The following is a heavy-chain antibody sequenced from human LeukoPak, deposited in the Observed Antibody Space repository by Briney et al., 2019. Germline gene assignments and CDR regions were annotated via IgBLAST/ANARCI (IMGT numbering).Heavy chain of an antibody. CDR3: ARIQSYGFDI. D-gene: IGHD4-11*01. Sequence: GGSLRLSCAASGFTFSDYYMSWIRQAPGKGLEWVSYISSSSSYTNYADSVKGRFTISRDTAKNSLYLKKNSLTAEDTAVYYCARIQSYGFDIWGQGTMVTVSS. V-gene: IGHV3-11*03. CDR1: GFTFSDYY. J-gene: IGHJ3*02. CDR2: ISSSSSYT.